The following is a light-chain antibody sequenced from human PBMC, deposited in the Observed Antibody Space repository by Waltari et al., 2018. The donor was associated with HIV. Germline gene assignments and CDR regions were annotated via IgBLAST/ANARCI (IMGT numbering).Light chain of an antibody. Sequence: QSVLTQPSSASGTPGQRVTMSFSGTSGNIGSNSVDWYQQFPGTAPKLIIFRSAERPSGVPDRFAGSKSGTAATLSISGLRAEDEGIYYCATWDDLLSGRVFGGGTKLSVL. V-gene: IGLV1-47*01. CDR2: RSA. J-gene: IGLJ3*02. CDR1: SGNIGSNS. CDR3: ATWDDLLSGRV.